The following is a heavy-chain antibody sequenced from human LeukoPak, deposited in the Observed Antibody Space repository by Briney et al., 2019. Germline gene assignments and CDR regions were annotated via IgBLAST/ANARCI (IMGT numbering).Heavy chain of an antibody. CDR3: AKYAPPTTVVTRFFDY. CDR2: IGRNGNDI. J-gene: IGHJ4*02. CDR1: GFTFSSYA. Sequence: GGSLRLSCEASGFTFSSYAMTWVRQAPGKGLEWVSVIGRNGNDIQYADSVKGRFTISRDNSKNTLYLQMNSLRAEDTAVYYCAKYAPPTTVVTRFFDYWGQGTLVTVSS. V-gene: IGHV3-23*01. D-gene: IGHD4-23*01.